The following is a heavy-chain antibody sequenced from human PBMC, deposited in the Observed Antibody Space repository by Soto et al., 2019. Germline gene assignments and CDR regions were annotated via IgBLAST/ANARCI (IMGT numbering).Heavy chain of an antibody. CDR2: ISTGGGAI. Sequence: PGGPLRLSCEASGFSFSSYEMNWVRQAPGKGLEWVSYISTGGGAIHYADSVKGRFTVSRDNAKSSLYLQMNSLRAEDTALYYCARDIGGGNWFDPWGQGTLVTVSS. CDR3: ARDIGGGNWFDP. V-gene: IGHV3-48*03. J-gene: IGHJ5*02. D-gene: IGHD1-26*01. CDR1: GFSFSSYE.